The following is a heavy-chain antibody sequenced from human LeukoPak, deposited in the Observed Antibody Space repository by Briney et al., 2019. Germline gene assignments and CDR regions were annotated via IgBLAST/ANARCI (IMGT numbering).Heavy chain of an antibody. Sequence: GESLKISCKVSGYKFSRYWIGWVRQMPGKGLEWMAIIFFGDSDVRYNPSFQGQVSVSADESINTAYLQWSSLTAADTATYYCATQVGLYGEPFDNWGQGTLVTVSS. CDR2: IFFGDSDV. V-gene: IGHV5-51*01. D-gene: IGHD4-17*01. CDR3: ATQVGLYGEPFDN. CDR1: GYKFSRYW. J-gene: IGHJ4*02.